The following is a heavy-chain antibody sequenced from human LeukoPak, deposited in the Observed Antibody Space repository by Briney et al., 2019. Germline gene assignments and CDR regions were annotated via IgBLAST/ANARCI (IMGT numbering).Heavy chain of an antibody. D-gene: IGHD2-15*01. CDR3: AQKAPYSPGYSQH. V-gene: IGHV4-59*01. CDR1: GGSITSYF. CDR2: IYHSGTT. Sequence: SETLSLTCTVSGGSITSYFCTWIRQPPGKGLEWIGYIYHSGTTNYNPSLKSRVTISADTSKNQFSLRLSSVTAADTAVYYCAQKAPYSPGYSQHWGQGTLVTVST. J-gene: IGHJ1*01.